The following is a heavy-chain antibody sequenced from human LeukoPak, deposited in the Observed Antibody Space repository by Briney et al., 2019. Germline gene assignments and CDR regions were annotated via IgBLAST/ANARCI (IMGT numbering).Heavy chain of an antibody. Sequence: SETLSLTCTVSGVSITSGVYYWNWIRQHPGKGLEWIGYIYFSGTTYYNPSLKSRVTMSADTSKNEFSLKLNSVTAADTAVYYCARTPVRGVSVDYWGQGTLVTVSS. CDR1: GVSITSGVYY. CDR3: ARTPVRGVSVDY. CDR2: IYFSGTT. D-gene: IGHD3-10*01. J-gene: IGHJ4*02. V-gene: IGHV4-31*03.